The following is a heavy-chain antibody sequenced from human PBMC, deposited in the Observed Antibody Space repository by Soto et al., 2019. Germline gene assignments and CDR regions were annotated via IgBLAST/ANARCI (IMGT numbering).Heavy chain of an antibody. CDR3: ARVLRTYYDYIWGSFLGAFDI. CDR2: IWYDGSNK. V-gene: IGHV3-33*01. Sequence: GKGLEWVAVIWYDGSNKYYADSVKGRFTISRDNSKNTLYLQMNSLRAEDTAVYYCARVLRTYYDYIWGSFLGAFDIWGQGTMVTVSS. D-gene: IGHD3-16*01. J-gene: IGHJ3*02.